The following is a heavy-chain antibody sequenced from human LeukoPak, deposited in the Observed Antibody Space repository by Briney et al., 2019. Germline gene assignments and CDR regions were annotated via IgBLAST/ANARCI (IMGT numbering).Heavy chain of an antibody. J-gene: IGHJ3*02. CDR3: ARDGRWLQLGAFDI. D-gene: IGHD5-24*01. V-gene: IGHV4-30-4*08. Sequence: SETLSLTCTVSGGSISSGGYYWSWIRQHPGKGLEWIGYIYYSGSTYYNPSLKSRVTISVDTSKNQFSLKLSSVTAADTAVYYCARDGRWLQLGAFDIWGQGTMVTVSS. CDR1: GGSISSGGYY. CDR2: IYYSGST.